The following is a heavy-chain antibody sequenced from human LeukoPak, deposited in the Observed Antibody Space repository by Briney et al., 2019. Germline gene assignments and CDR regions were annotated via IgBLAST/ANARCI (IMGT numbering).Heavy chain of an antibody. V-gene: IGHV1-2*02. D-gene: IGHD3-22*01. CDR1: GYTFTGYY. CDR2: INPNSGGT. J-gene: IGHJ5*02. Sequence: ASVKVSCKASGYTFTGYYMHWVRQAPGQGLEWMGWINPNSGGTNYAQKFQGRVTMTRDTSISTAYMELSGLRSDDTAVYYCARDSLKQLSYYYDSSGYLANWFDPWGQGTLVTVSS. CDR3: ARDSLKQLSYYYDSSGYLANWFDP.